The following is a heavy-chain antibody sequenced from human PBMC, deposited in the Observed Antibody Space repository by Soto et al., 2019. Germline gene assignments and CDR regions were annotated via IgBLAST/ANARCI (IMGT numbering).Heavy chain of an antibody. D-gene: IGHD6-13*01. J-gene: IGHJ4*02. CDR1: GFTFISFA. Sequence: GGCQRHSCPASGFTFISFAMSWVDQAQEKGLDWVSAISGSGGSTYSADSVKARFTGSRDKSYNTLYLQMSRLRAEDTAVYYCARGFPAGKGSPPYMWGQESLFTVSS. V-gene: IGHV3-23*01. CDR3: ARGFPAGKGSPPYM. CDR2: ISGSGGST.